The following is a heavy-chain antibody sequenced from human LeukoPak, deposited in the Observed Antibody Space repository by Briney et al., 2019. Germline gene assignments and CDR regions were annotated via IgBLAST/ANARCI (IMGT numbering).Heavy chain of an antibody. Sequence: SETLSLTCTVSGGSISSHYWSWIRQPAGKGLEWIGRIYTSGSTNYNPSLKSRVTMSVDTSKNQFSLKLSSVTAADTAVYYCARDLAHPVVTANWFDPWGQGTLVTVSS. D-gene: IGHD2-21*02. CDR3: ARDLAHPVVTANWFDP. V-gene: IGHV4-4*07. J-gene: IGHJ5*02. CDR2: IYTSGST. CDR1: GGSISSHY.